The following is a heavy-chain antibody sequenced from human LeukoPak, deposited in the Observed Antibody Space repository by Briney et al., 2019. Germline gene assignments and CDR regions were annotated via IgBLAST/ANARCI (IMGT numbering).Heavy chain of an antibody. CDR1: GFTFKTYS. J-gene: IGHJ4*02. D-gene: IGHD3-22*01. V-gene: IGHV3-48*04. Sequence: PGGSLRLSCEASGFTFKTYSMNWVRQAPGKGLEWISYISGDAGTTNYADSVKGRFTISRDNAKSSLFLQMEGLSADDTAVYYCATVNIYYDDSGYMPFDHWGQGALVVISS. CDR2: ISGDAGTT. CDR3: ATVNIYYDDSGYMPFDH.